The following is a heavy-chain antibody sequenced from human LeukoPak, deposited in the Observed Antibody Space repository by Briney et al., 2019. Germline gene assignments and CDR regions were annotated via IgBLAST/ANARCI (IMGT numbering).Heavy chain of an antibody. CDR3: ARDQSGSYYGSFDY. Sequence: SETLSLTCAVSGYSISSGYYWSWIRQPAGKGLEWIGRIYTSGSTNYNPSLKSRVTMSVDTSKNQFSLKLSSVTSADTAVYYCARDQSGSYYGSFDYWGQGTLVTVSS. CDR1: GYSISSGYY. CDR2: IYTSGST. V-gene: IGHV4-4*07. D-gene: IGHD1-26*01. J-gene: IGHJ4*02.